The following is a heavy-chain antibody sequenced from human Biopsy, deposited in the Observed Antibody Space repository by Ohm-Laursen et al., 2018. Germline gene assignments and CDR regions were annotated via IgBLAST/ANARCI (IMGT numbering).Heavy chain of an antibody. CDR3: ARAGVGSDGTDSYYYGMDV. V-gene: IGHV1-46*01. Sequence: ASVTVSCNASGNTFATYHIHWVRQAPGQGLEWMGVISPSGATTSFSQKFQGRITMTRDTSTGTVYMDLNSLGSEETAVYYCARAGVGSDGTDSYYYGMDVWGPGTTVTVSS. CDR2: ISPSGATT. D-gene: IGHD5-24*01. J-gene: IGHJ6*02. CDR1: GNTFATYH.